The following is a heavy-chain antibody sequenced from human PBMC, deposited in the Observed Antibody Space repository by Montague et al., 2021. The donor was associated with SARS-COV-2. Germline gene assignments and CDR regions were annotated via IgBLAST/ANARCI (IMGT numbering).Heavy chain of an antibody. CDR2: IKQDGSEK. J-gene: IGHJ4*02. CDR3: AKDDDYTSSRHY. Sequence: SLRLSCAASGFRSTSNWMTWVRQAPGKGLEWVAHIKQDGSEKNYADSVKGRFTISRDNAKNSIFLQMNDLRAEDSAIYYCAKDDDYTSSRHYWGQGTLVTVSS. CDR1: GFRSTSNW. V-gene: IGHV3-7*01. D-gene: IGHD6-13*01.